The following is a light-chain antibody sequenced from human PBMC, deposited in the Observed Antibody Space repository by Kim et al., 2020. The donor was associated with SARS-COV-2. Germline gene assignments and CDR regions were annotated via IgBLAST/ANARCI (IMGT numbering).Light chain of an antibody. Sequence: LSAPVGDRVTITCRASQSISSWLAWYQQKPGKAPKLLIYDASSLESGVPARFSGSGSGTEFTLTISGLQPDDFAIYYCQQYNSYYTFGQGTKLEI. CDR1: QSISSW. CDR3: QQYNSYYT. J-gene: IGKJ2*01. CDR2: DAS. V-gene: IGKV1-5*01.